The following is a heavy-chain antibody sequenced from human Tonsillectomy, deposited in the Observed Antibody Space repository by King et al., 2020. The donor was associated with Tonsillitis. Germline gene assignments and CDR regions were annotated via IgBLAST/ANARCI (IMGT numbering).Heavy chain of an antibody. V-gene: IGHV3-33*01. CDR3: ARDRGEMATLDY. CDR2: IWYDGSNK. J-gene: IGHJ4*02. Sequence: VQLVESGGGVVQPGRSLRLSCAASGFTFSSYGMHWVRQAPGKGLEGVAVIWYDGSNKYYTDSGKGRFTISRDNSKNTLYLQINSLRAEDTAVYYWARDRGEMATLDYWGQGTLVTVSS. D-gene: IGHD5-24*01. CDR1: GFTFSSYG.